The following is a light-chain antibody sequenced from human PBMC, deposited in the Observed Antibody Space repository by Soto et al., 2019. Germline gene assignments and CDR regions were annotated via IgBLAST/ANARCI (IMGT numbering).Light chain of an antibody. CDR2: DAS. Sequence: DIQMTQSPSTLSASVGDRVTITCRASQSISSWLAWYQQKPGKAPKLLIYDASSLESGVPSRFSGSGSGTEFTLTISSLKPDDFATYYCQQYNSYSPLTVGGGTKVDIK. CDR3: QQYNSYSPLT. CDR1: QSISSW. J-gene: IGKJ4*01. V-gene: IGKV1-5*01.